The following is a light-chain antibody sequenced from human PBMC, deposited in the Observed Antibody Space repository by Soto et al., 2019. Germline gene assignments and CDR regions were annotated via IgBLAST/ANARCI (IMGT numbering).Light chain of an antibody. Sequence: QSVLTQPPSASVTPGQRVTISCSGSSSNIGSNYVYWYQQLPGTAPKLLIYSNNQRPSGVPDRFSGSKSGTSASLAISGLRSEDEADYYCAAWDDSLSGRVVFGGGTKLTVL. J-gene: IGLJ2*01. V-gene: IGLV1-47*02. CDR1: SSNIGSNY. CDR2: SNN. CDR3: AAWDDSLSGRVV.